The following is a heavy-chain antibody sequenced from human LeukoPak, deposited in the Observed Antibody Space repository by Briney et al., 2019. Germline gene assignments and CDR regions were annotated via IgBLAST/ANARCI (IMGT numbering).Heavy chain of an antibody. V-gene: IGHV4-39*07. J-gene: IGHJ4*02. CDR2: IYYSGST. D-gene: IGHD3-22*01. CDR1: GGSISSYY. Sequence: KPSETLSLTCTVSGGSISSYYWAWFRQPPGKGLEWIGSIYYSGSTYYNPSLKSRVTISVDTSKNQFSLKLSSVTAADTAVYYCARDRYYYDSSDYWGQGTLVTVSS. CDR3: ARDRYYYDSSDY.